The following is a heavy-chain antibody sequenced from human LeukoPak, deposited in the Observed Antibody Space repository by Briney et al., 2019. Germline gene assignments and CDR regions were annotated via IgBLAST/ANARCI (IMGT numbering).Heavy chain of an antibody. CDR1: GGSISSSSYY. Sequence: SETLSLTCTVSGGSISSSSYYWGWIRQPPGKGLGWIGSIYYSGSTYYNPSLKSRVTISVDTSKNQFSLKLSSVTAADTAVYYCAGGLDTRDYWGQGTLVTVSS. V-gene: IGHV4-39*01. D-gene: IGHD3-9*01. CDR3: AGGLDTRDY. CDR2: IYYSGST. J-gene: IGHJ4*02.